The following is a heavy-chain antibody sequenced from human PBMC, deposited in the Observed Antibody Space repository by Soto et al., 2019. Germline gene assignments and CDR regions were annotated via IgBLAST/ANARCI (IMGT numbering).Heavy chain of an antibody. J-gene: IGHJ4*02. CDR2: IIPIFGTA. D-gene: IGHD2-15*01. CDR1: GGTFSSYA. Sequence: SVKVSCKASGGTFSSYAISWVRQAPGQGLEWMGGIIPIFGTANYAQKFQGRVTITADKSTSAAYMELSSLRSEDTAVYYCARGHLAYCSGGSCYLDYWGQGTLVTVSS. V-gene: IGHV1-69*06. CDR3: ARGHLAYCSGGSCYLDY.